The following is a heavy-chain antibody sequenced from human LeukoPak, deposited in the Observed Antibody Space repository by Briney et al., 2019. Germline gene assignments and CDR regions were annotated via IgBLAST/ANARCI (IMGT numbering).Heavy chain of an antibody. D-gene: IGHD3-9*01. CDR2: IYYSGST. J-gene: IGHJ5*02. Sequence: SETLSLTCTVSGGSISSGDYYWSWIRQPPGKGLEWIGYIYYSGSTYYNPSLKSRVTISVDTSKNQFSLKLSSVTAADTAVYYCARGRARGVLRYFAFDPWGQGTLVTVSS. CDR3: ARGRARGVLRYFAFDP. V-gene: IGHV4-30-4*01. CDR1: GGSISSGDYY.